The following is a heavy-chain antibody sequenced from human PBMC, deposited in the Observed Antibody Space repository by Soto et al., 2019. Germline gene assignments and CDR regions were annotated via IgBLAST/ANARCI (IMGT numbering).Heavy chain of an antibody. CDR3: ARERRRDDSNTFDALDV. J-gene: IGHJ3*01. CDR1: GGFYRFKT. D-gene: IGHD3-22*01. V-gene: IGHV1-69*04. CDR2: IIPLVHII. Sequence: QVQLVQSGAEVKKPGSSVKVSCKASGGFYRFKTISWCRQPPGKGLEWMGRIIPLVHIINNAQKFQGRVAISADKSTSTAYMELSSLKSDDTAIYFCARERRRDDSNTFDALDVWGQGTMVTVSS.